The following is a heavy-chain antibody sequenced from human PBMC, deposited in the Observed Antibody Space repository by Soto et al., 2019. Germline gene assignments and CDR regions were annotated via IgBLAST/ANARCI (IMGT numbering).Heavy chain of an antibody. V-gene: IGHV1-69*01. J-gene: IGHJ6*02. D-gene: IGHD4-17*01. CDR1: GGTFSSYA. CDR2: IIPIFGTA. Sequence: QVQLVQSGAEVKKPGSSVKVSCKASGGTFSSYAISWVRQAPGQGLEWMGGIIPIFGTANYAQKVQVRVTITADESTSTAYMELSSLRSEDTAVYYCARDRTVTTFNYYGMDVWGQGTTVTVSS. CDR3: ARDRTVTTFNYYGMDV.